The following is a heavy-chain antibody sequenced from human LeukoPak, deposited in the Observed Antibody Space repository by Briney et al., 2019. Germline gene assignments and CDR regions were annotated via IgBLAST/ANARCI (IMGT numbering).Heavy chain of an antibody. CDR1: GFTFSSYA. V-gene: IGHV3-23*01. CDR2: ISGSGGST. Sequence: QPGGSLRLSCAASGFTFSSYAMSWVRQAPGKGLEWVSAISGSGGSTYQADSVKGRFTISRDNSKNTLYLQMNSLRAEDTAVYYCAKDANYYGLGKNDSWGQGTLVTVSS. CDR3: AKDANYYGLGKNDS. J-gene: IGHJ4*02. D-gene: IGHD3-10*01.